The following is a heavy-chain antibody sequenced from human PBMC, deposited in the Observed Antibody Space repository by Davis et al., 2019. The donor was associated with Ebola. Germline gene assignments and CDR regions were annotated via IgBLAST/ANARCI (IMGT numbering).Heavy chain of an antibody. J-gene: IGHJ2*01. Sequence: PSETLSLTCAVYGGSFSGYYWSWIRQPPGKGLEWIGEINHSGSTNYNPSLKSRVTISVDTSKNQFSLKLSSVTAADTAVYYCARGRFSYDSSGFQRGYFDLWGRGTLVTVSS. CDR2: INHSGST. CDR3: ARGRFSYDSSGFQRGYFDL. V-gene: IGHV4-34*01. CDR1: GGSFSGYY. D-gene: IGHD3-22*01.